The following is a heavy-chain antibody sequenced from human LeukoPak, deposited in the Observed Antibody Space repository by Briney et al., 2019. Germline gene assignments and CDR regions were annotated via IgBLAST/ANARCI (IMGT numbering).Heavy chain of an antibody. CDR2: INPSGGST. Sequence: ASVKVSCKASGYTFTSYYMHWVRQAPGQGLEWMGIINPSGGSTSYAQKFQGRVTMTRDTSTSTVYMELSSLRSEDTAVYYCARWRRDPPTGTTRVGFDYWGQGTLVTVSS. CDR3: ARWRRDPPTGTTRVGFDY. V-gene: IGHV1-46*01. CDR1: GYTFTSYY. J-gene: IGHJ4*02. D-gene: IGHD1-7*01.